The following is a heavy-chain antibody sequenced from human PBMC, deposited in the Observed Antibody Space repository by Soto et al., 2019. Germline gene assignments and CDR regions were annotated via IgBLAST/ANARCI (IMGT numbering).Heavy chain of an antibody. CDR3: ARGRFYYDSSGRDY. V-gene: IGHV1-8*01. J-gene: IGHJ4*02. Sequence: QVQLVQSGAEVKKPGASVKVSCKASGYTFTSYDINWVRQATGQGLEWMGWMNPNSGNTGYAQKFQGRVTXXRXTXXSTAYMELSSLRSEDTAVYYCARGRFYYDSSGRDYWGQGTLVTVSS. D-gene: IGHD3-22*01. CDR2: MNPNSGNT. CDR1: GYTFTSYD.